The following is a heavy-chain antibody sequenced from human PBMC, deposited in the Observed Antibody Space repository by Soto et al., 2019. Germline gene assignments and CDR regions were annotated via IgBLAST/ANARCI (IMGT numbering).Heavy chain of an antibody. J-gene: IGHJ6*03. CDR3: AKDAIVVVPAARGDDYDYYYMDV. CDR1: GFTFSSYA. V-gene: IGHV3-23*01. CDR2: ISGSGGST. D-gene: IGHD2-2*01. Sequence: EVQLLESGGGLVQPGGSLRLSCAASGFTFSSYAMSWVRQAPGKGLEWVSAISGSGGSTYYADSVKGRFTISRDNSKNTLYLQMNSLRAEDTAVYYCAKDAIVVVPAARGDDYDYYYMDVWGKGTTVTVSS.